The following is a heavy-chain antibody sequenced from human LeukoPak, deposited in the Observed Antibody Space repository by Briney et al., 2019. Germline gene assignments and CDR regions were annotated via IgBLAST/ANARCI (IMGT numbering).Heavy chain of an antibody. J-gene: IGHJ4*02. CDR1: GGSISSYYW. CDR3: AHRRSGSYYSFDY. V-gene: IGHV2-5*08. CDR2: IYWDDDK. Sequence: TLSLTCTVSGGSISSYYWSWIRQPPGKALEWLALIYWDDDKRYSPSLKSRLTITKDTSKNQVVLTMTNMDPVDTATYYCAHRRSGSYYSFDYWGQGTLVTVSS. D-gene: IGHD1-26*01.